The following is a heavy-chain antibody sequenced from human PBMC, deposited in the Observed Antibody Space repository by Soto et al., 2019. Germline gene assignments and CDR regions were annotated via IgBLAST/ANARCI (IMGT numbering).Heavy chain of an antibody. CDR3: ARAPSWYGWFDP. CDR1: GGSFSGYY. CDR2: INHSGST. J-gene: IGHJ5*02. Sequence: SETLSLTCAVYGGSFSGYYWSWIRQPPGKGLEWIGEINHSGSTNYNPSLKSRVTISVDTSKNQFSLKLSSVTAADTAVYYCARAPSWYGWFDPWGQGTLVTVPS. D-gene: IGHD6-13*01. V-gene: IGHV4-34*01.